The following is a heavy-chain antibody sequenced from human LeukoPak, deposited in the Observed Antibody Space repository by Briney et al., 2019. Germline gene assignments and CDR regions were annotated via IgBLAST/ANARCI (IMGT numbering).Heavy chain of an antibody. CDR1: GFTFSNYG. Sequence: PGGSLRLSCAASGFTFSNYGMHWVRQAPGKGLEWVSAISGSGDSTYYGDSVKGRFTISRDNSKNTLYLQMNSLRAEDTAVYYCAKTRPLDSSSWSHGDYWGQGTLVTVSS. D-gene: IGHD6-13*01. J-gene: IGHJ4*02. CDR3: AKTRPLDSSSWSHGDY. CDR2: ISGSGDST. V-gene: IGHV3-23*01.